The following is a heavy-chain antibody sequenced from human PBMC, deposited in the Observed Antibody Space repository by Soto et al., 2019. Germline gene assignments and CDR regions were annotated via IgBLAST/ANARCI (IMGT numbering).Heavy chain of an antibody. V-gene: IGHV3-30*18. Sequence: QVHLVESGGGVVQPGTSLRLSCEVSGFIFSNYGMYWVRQAPGKGLVRVAIISYDGSFKKYADSVKGRFTISRDTSKKTLFLEMNGLKTEDTTIDDCPNDSWPTPIEGVGPADDSGQGTLVAVSA. J-gene: IGHJ4*02. CDR1: GFIFSNYG. CDR3: PNDSWPTPIEGVGPADD. D-gene: IGHD2-15*01. CDR2: ISYDGSFK.